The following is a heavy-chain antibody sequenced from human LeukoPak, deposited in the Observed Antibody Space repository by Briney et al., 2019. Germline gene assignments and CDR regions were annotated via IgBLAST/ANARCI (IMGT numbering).Heavy chain of an antibody. V-gene: IGHV4-59*01. CDR3: ARSPYYYYYGMDV. J-gene: IGHJ6*02. CDR2: IYYSGST. CDR1: GGSISSYY. Sequence: PSETLSLTCTVSGGSISSYYWSWIRQPPGKGLEWIGYIYYSGSTNYNPSLKSRVTISVDTSKNQFSLELSSVTAADTAVYYCARSPYYYYYGMDVWGQGTTVTVSS.